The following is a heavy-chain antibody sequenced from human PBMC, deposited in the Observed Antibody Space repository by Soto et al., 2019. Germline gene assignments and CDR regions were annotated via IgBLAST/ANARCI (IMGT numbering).Heavy chain of an antibody. CDR1: GGSISGFF. Sequence: SETLSLTCTVSGGSISGFFWSWIRQSPGKGLEWIGYIYYNGNTNYNPSLKSRVTISVDTSKNQFSLKPSSVTAADTAVYYCARLGSGSGSPELDYWGQGTLVPLSS. CDR3: ARLGSGSGSPELDY. D-gene: IGHD3-10*01. CDR2: IYYNGNT. V-gene: IGHV4-59*08. J-gene: IGHJ4*02.